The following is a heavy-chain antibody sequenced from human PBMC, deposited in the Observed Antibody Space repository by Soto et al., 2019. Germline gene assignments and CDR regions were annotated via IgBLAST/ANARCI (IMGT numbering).Heavy chain of an antibody. D-gene: IGHD5-12*01. CDR1: GGSISSYY. J-gene: IGHJ5*02. CDR2: IYYRGNT. Sequence: PSETLSLTCTVSGGSISSYYWSWIRQPPGKGLEWIGEIYYRGNTNYNPSLKSRVTISVDTSKNQFSLKLSSVTAADTAVYYCGRVDIVTTNWFDPWGQGTPVTVSS. CDR3: GRVDIVTTNWFDP. V-gene: IGHV4-59*12.